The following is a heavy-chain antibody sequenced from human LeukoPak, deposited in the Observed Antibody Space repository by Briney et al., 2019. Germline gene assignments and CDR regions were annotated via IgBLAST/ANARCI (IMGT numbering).Heavy chain of an antibody. V-gene: IGHV4-61*02. J-gene: IGHJ4*02. CDR1: GGSISSGSYY. CDR2: IYTSGST. Sequence: SETLSLTCTVSGGSISSGSYYWSWIRQPAGKGLEWIGRIYTSGSTNYNPSLKSRVTISVDTSKNQFSLKLSPVTAADTAVYYCARVTTDYYDSSGYSDYFDYWGQGTLVTVSS. D-gene: IGHD3-22*01. CDR3: ARVTTDYYDSSGYSDYFDY.